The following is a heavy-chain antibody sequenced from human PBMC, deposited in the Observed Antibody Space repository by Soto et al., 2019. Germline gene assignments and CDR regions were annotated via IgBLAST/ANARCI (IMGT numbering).Heavy chain of an antibody. V-gene: IGHV4-30-2*01. CDR2: IYHSGST. CDR1: GGSISSGGYS. Sequence: SETLSLTCAVSGGSISSGGYSWSWIRQPPGKGLEWIGYIYHSGSTYHNPSLKSRVTISVDRSKNQFSLKLSSVTSADTAVYYCARVPDRWGQGTLVTVSS. CDR3: ARVPDR. J-gene: IGHJ5*02. D-gene: IGHD2-2*01.